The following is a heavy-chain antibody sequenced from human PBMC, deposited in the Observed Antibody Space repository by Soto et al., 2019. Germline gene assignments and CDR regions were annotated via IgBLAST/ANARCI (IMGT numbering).Heavy chain of an antibody. J-gene: IGHJ5*02. CDR2: IYHSGST. D-gene: IGHD3-3*01. CDR3: ARDRIGIPTPPRWEWSGTTSSGNWFDP. CDR1: SGSISSSNW. Sequence: KPSETLSLTCAVSSGSISSSNWWSWVRQPPGKGLEWIGEIYHSGSTNYNPSLKSRVTISVDKSKNQFSLKLSSVTAADTAVYYCARDRIGIPTPPRWEWSGTTSSGNWFDPWGQGTLVTVSS. V-gene: IGHV4-4*02.